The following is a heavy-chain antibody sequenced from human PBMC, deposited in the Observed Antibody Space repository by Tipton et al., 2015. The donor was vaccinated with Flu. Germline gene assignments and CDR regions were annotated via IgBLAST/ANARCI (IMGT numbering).Heavy chain of an antibody. CDR1: GFTFSSYE. CDR3: ARGWRDCTNANCYWYSSDGMDA. Sequence: SLRLSCAASGFTFSSYEMNWVRQVPGKGLEWISSISSGGSTTYYADSVKGRFTISRDNAKNSVFLQMNSLRAEDTAVYYCARGWRDCTNANCYWYSSDGMDAWGRGTQVTVSS. J-gene: IGHJ6*02. V-gene: IGHV3-48*03. CDR2: ISSGGSTT. D-gene: IGHD2-8*01.